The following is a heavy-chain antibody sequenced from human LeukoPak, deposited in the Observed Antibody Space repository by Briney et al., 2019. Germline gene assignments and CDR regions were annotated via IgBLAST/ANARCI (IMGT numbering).Heavy chain of an antibody. J-gene: IGHJ4*02. Sequence: PGESLKISCKGSGYSFTSYWIGWVRQMPGKGLEWMGIIYPGDSDTRYSPSFQGQVTISADKSISTAYLQWSSLKASDTAMYYCARRGYDYVWGSYPLIDYWGQGTLVTVSS. V-gene: IGHV5-51*01. CDR2: IYPGDSDT. D-gene: IGHD3-16*02. CDR3: ARRGYDYVWGSYPLIDY. CDR1: GYSFTSYW.